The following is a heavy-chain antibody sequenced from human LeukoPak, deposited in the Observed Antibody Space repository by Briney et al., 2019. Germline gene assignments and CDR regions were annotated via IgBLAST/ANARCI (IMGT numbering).Heavy chain of an antibody. D-gene: IGHD3-16*01. J-gene: IGHJ4*01. CDR1: GDSVNNTNYY. CDR3: GEGALPKFAPFFNL. CDR2: INYRGNT. Sequence: SETLSLTCNVSGDSVNNTNYYWAWIRQPPGKGLEWIGSINYRGNTYFNPSLKGRITLSVDSSMNQFSLKLTSVTAADTAMFFLGEGALPKFAPFFNLRGQGTLVT. V-gene: IGHV4-39*07.